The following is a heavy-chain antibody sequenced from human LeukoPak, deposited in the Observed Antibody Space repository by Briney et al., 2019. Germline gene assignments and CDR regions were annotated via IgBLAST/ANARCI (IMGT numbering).Heavy chain of an antibody. CDR1: GGSISSYY. D-gene: IGHD3-16*02. Sequence: SETLFLTCSVSGGSISSYYWSWIRQPPGKGLEWIGEINHSGSTNYNPSLKSRVTISVDTSKNQFSLKLSSVTAADTAVYYCAKGYDYVWGSYHPPGPFDYWGQGTLVTVSS. V-gene: IGHV4-34*01. J-gene: IGHJ4*02. CDR2: INHSGST. CDR3: AKGYDYVWGSYHPPGPFDY.